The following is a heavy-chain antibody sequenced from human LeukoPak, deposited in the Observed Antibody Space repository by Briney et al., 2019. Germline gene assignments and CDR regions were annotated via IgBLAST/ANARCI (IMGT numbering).Heavy chain of an antibody. V-gene: IGHV4-4*07. CDR1: GGSISSYY. CDR3: ARDRGLHGEVLFDP. D-gene: IGHD3-10*01. Sequence: SETLSLTCTVSGGSISSYYLSWIRQPAGKGLEWIGRIYGSGNNNYNPALKSRVTMSVDTSKNQFSLKVRSVTAADTAVYYCARDRGLHGEVLFDPWGQGTLVTVSS. CDR2: IYGSGNN. J-gene: IGHJ5*02.